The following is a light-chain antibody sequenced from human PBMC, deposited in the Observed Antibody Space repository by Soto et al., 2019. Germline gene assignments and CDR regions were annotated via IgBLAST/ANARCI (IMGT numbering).Light chain of an antibody. V-gene: IGKV3-20*01. J-gene: IGKJ1*01. CDR1: QSVSSSY. CDR2: GAS. CDR3: QQYGSSPAT. Sequence: EIVLTQSSGTLSLSPGERATLSCRASQSVSSSYLAWYQQKPGQAPRLLIHGASTRATGITDRFSGSVSGADFTLTISGLEPEDFAVYYCQQYGSSPATFGQGTKVDIK.